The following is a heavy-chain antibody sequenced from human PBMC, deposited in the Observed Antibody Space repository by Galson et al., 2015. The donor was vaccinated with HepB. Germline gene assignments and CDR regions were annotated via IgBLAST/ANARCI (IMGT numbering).Heavy chain of an antibody. J-gene: IGHJ4*02. CDR1: GFTVSSNY. D-gene: IGHD5-18*01. Sequence: SLSLSCAASGFTVSSNYMNWVRQAPGKGLEWVSILYSGGSTYYADSVKGRFTISRDNSKNTLYLQMNSLRAEDTAVYYCARLFAAMLDYWGQGTLVTVSS. CDR2: LYSGGST. CDR3: ARLFAAMLDY. V-gene: IGHV3-53*01.